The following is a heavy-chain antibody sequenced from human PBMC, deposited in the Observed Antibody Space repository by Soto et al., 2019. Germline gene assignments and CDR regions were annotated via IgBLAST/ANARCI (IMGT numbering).Heavy chain of an antibody. V-gene: IGHV3-7*01. CDR2: IKQDGSEK. CDR1: GFTFSSYW. Sequence: EVQLVESGGGLVQPGGSLRLSCAASGFTFSSYWMSWVRQAPGKGLEWVANIKQDGSEKYYVDSVKGRFTISRDNAKNTLYLQMNSRRAEDTYVYYCARDRYSYYDFWSGSLPYYYYGMDVWGQGTTVTVSS. D-gene: IGHD3-3*01. CDR3: ARDRYSYYDFWSGSLPYYYYGMDV. J-gene: IGHJ6*02.